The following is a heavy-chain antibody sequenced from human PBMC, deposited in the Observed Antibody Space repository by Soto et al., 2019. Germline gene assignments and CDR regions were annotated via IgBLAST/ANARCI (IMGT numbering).Heavy chain of an antibody. J-gene: IGHJ2*01. CDR1: GFTFSSYW. V-gene: IGHV3-74*01. CDR2: INSDGSST. D-gene: IGHD4-17*01. Sequence: EVQLVESGGGLVQPGGSLILSCAASGFTFSSYWMHWVRQAPGKGLVWVSRINSDGSSTSYADSVKGRFTISRDNAKNTLYLQMNSLRAEDTAVYYCARGGFRVTTRYFDLWGRGTLVTVSS. CDR3: ARGGFRVTTRYFDL.